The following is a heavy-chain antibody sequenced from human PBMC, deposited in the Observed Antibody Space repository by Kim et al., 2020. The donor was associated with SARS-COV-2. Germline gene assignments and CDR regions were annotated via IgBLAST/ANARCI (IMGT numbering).Heavy chain of an antibody. J-gene: IGHJ4*02. CDR1: GFTFSTYS. Sequence: GGSLRLSCAASGFTFSTYSMHWVRQAPGKGLEWVSYISSSSSIYYADSVKGRFTVSRDNAKSSLFLQMSSLRDEDTAVYYCVRSHIVPTAYWGQGILVTV. CDR3: VRSHIVPTAY. V-gene: IGHV3-48*02. CDR2: ISSSSSI. D-gene: IGHD5-12*01.